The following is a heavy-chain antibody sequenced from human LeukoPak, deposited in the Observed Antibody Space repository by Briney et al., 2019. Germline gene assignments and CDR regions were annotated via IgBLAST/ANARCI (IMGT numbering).Heavy chain of an antibody. CDR3: AKTLGIAVAGPLGY. CDR1: GSTFSSYA. Sequence: PGGFLRLSCAASGSTFSSYAMSWVRQAPGKGLEWVSAISGSGGSTYYADSVKGRFTISRDNSKNTLYLQMNSLRAEDTAVYYCAKTLGIAVAGPLGYWGQGTLVTVSS. CDR2: ISGSGGST. V-gene: IGHV3-23*01. D-gene: IGHD6-19*01. J-gene: IGHJ4*02.